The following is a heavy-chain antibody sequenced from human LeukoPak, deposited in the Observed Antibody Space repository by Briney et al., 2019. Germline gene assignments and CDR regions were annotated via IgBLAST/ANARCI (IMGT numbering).Heavy chain of an antibody. CDR3: ATTNCSGGSCYSDY. CDR2: FDPEDGET. J-gene: IGHJ4*02. V-gene: IGHV1-24*01. Sequence: ASVKVSCKVSGYTLTELSMHWVRQAPGKGLEWMGGFDPEDGETIYAQKFQGRVTMTEGTSTDTAYMELSSLRSEDTAVYYCATTNCSGGSCYSDYWGQRTLVTVSS. CDR1: GYTLTELS. D-gene: IGHD2-15*01.